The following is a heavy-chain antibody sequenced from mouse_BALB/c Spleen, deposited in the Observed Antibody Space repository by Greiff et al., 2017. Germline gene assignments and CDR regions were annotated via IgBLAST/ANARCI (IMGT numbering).Heavy chain of an antibody. V-gene: IGHV14-3*02. Sequence: EVQLQQSGAELVKPGASVKLSCTASGFNIKDTYMHWVKQRPEQGLVWIGRIDPANGNTKYDPKFQGKATITADTSSNTAYLQLSSLTSEDTAVYYCARGGWLPHFDYWGQGTTLTVSS. CDR1: GFNIKDTY. CDR3: ARGGWLPHFDY. D-gene: IGHD2-3*01. CDR2: IDPANGNT. J-gene: IGHJ2*01.